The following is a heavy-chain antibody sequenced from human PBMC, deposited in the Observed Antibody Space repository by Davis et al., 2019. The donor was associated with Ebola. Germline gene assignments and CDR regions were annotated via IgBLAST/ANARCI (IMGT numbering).Heavy chain of an antibody. J-gene: IGHJ5*02. Sequence: MPSETLSLTCTVSGGSISSSSYYWGWIRQPPGKGLEWIGSIYYSGSTYYNPSLKSRVTISVDTSKNQFSLKLSSVTAADTAVYYCARRGRITMVRGVISWFDPWGQGTLVTVSS. D-gene: IGHD3-10*01. CDR3: ARRGRITMVRGVISWFDP. CDR2: IYYSGST. CDR1: GGSISSSSYY. V-gene: IGHV4-39*01.